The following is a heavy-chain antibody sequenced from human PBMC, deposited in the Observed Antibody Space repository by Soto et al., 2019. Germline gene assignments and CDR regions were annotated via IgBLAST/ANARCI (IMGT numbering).Heavy chain of an antibody. CDR1: GYSFTSYW. Sequence: PGESLKISCKGSGYSFTSYWIGWVRQMPGKGLEWMGIIYPGDSDTRYSPSFQGQVTISADKSISTAYLQWSSLKASDTAMYYCARRRYCSGGSCFHFDHWGQGTLVTVSS. CDR2: IYPGDSDT. J-gene: IGHJ4*02. D-gene: IGHD2-15*01. V-gene: IGHV5-51*01. CDR3: ARRRYCSGGSCFHFDH.